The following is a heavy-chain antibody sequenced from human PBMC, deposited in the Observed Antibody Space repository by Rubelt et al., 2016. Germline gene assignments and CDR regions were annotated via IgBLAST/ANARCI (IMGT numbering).Heavy chain of an antibody. CDR2: INPSDGST. J-gene: IGHJ5*02. CDR1: GYTFTSYY. D-gene: IGHD3-3*01. CDR3: ARSPRYDFEDNWFDP. Sequence: QVQLVQSGAEVKKPGASVKVSCKASGYTFTSYYMHWVRQAPGQGLEWLGIINPSDGSTSYERKVQGRVTMTRETSTSTGYMELSSLRSEDTAVYYCARSPRYDFEDNWFDPWGQGTLVTVSS. V-gene: IGHV1-46*01.